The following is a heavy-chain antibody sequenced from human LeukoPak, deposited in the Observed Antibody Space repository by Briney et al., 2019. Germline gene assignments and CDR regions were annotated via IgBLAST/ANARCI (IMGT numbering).Heavy chain of an antibody. J-gene: IGHJ3*02. Sequence: GRSLRLSCAASGFTFSSYWMHWVRQAPGKGLVWVSRINSDGSSTSYADSVKGRFTISRDNSKNTLYLQMNSLRAEDTAVYYCAKHYDSSGYYPPGAFDIWGQGTMVTVSS. CDR1: GFTFSSYW. V-gene: IGHV3-74*01. CDR3: AKHYDSSGYYPPGAFDI. CDR2: INSDGSST. D-gene: IGHD3-22*01.